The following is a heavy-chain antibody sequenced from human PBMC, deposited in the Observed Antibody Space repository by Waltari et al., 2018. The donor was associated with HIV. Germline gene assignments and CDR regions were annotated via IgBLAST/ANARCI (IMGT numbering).Heavy chain of an antibody. Sequence: QVQLVQSGAEVKKPGSSVKVSCKASGGTFSSYAISWVRQAPGQGLEWMGRIIPTLGIANYAQKFQGRVTITADKSTSTADMELSSLRSEDTAVYYCARDELLWFGELLHPWGWFDPWGQGTLVTVSS. CDR3: ARDELLWFGELLHPWGWFDP. CDR1: GGTFSSYA. V-gene: IGHV1-69*04. CDR2: IIPTLGIA. D-gene: IGHD3-10*01. J-gene: IGHJ5*02.